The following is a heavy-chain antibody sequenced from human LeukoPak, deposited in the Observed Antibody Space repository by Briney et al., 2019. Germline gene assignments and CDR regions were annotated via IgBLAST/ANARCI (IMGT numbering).Heavy chain of an antibody. CDR2: INGDGTRI. Sequence: PGGSLRLSCAASGFTFSGYWMHWVRQAPGKGLVRVSRINGDGTRITYADSVEGRFTISRDNAKNSLYLQMNSLRAEDTAVYYCARGSGNARGHYYIDIWGKGTTVTVSS. J-gene: IGHJ6*03. V-gene: IGHV3-74*03. CDR3: ARGSGNARGHYYIDI. D-gene: IGHD2-2*01. CDR1: GFTFSGYW.